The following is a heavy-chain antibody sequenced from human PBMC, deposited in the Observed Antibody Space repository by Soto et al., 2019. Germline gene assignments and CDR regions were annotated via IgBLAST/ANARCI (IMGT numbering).Heavy chain of an antibody. J-gene: IGHJ4*02. Sequence: SETLSLTCAVSGGSISSGGYSWSWIRQPPGKGLEWIGYIYHSGSTYYNPSLKSRVTISVDRSKNQFSLKLSSVTAADTAVYYCARGWFGELPQPAFDYWGQGTLVTVSS. CDR3: ARGWFGELPQPAFDY. D-gene: IGHD3-10*01. CDR1: GGSISSGGYS. CDR2: IYHSGST. V-gene: IGHV4-30-2*01.